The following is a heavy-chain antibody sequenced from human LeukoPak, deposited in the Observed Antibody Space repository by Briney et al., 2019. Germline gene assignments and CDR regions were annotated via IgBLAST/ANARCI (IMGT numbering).Heavy chain of an antibody. CDR2: ISDSGGST. D-gene: IGHD3-22*01. CDR1: GFTFSSCA. V-gene: IGHV3-23*01. CDR3: AAYYYDTPY. J-gene: IGHJ4*02. Sequence: GGSLRLSCAASGFTFSSCAMTWVRQAPGKGLEWVSTISDSGGSTYYADSVKGRFTISRDNSKNTLYLQMNSLRAEDTAVYYCAAYYYDTPYWGQGTLVTVSS.